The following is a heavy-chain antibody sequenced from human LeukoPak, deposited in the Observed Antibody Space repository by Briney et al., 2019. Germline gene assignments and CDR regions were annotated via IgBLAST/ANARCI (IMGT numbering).Heavy chain of an antibody. CDR2: IGIADDT. Sequence: GGSLRLSCAASGFTFRNYDMHWVRQFPGRGLEWVSAIGIADDTHYPDSVKSRFTISRENAKDSLYLQMNSLRDGDTAVYYCVRGGIQVSGIDAFDIWGQGTMVTVSS. CDR3: VRGGIQVSGIDAFDI. J-gene: IGHJ3*02. V-gene: IGHV3-13*01. CDR1: GFTFRNYD. D-gene: IGHD5/OR15-5a*01.